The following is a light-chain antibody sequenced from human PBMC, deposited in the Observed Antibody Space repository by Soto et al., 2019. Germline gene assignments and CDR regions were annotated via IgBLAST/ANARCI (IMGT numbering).Light chain of an antibody. CDR3: HPTFASPRT. CDR2: EAS. CDR1: QSVYDF. V-gene: IGKV1-39*01. J-gene: IGKJ1*01. Sequence: IDMTQSPSSLSASVGDKVPITCRASQSVYDFLSWYQHKSGRAPSLLIYEASILHSGVPSRFSGSGSGTHFTLHIDGLQPEAFAPYYCHPTFASPRTFGQGTKG.